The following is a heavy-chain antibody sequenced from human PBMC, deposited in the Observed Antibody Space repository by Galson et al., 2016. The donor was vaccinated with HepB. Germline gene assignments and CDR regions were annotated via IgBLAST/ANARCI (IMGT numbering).Heavy chain of an antibody. CDR3: TDGGGIAAAARGLNH. Sequence: SLRLSCAASGFTFSDHAMSWFRQAPGKGLEWVGFISSNAYGGTTEFAASVKDRFTISRDDSKSIAYLQMNSLKIEDTAVYYCTDGGGIAAAARGLNHWGQGTLFTVSS. CDR2: ISSNAYGGTT. J-gene: IGHJ5*02. V-gene: IGHV3-49*03. CDR1: GFTFSDHA. D-gene: IGHD6-13*01.